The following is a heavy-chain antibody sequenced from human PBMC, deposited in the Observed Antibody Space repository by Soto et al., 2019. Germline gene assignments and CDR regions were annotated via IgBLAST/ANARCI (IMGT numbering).Heavy chain of an antibody. CDR3: ARDLVAAAATPPIWFDP. J-gene: IGHJ5*02. V-gene: IGHV4-34*01. CDR2: INHSGST. CDR1: GGSFSGYY. Sequence: SETLSLTCAVYGGSFSGYYWSWIRQPPGKGLEWIGEINHSGSTNYNPSLKSRATISVDTSKNQFSLKLTSVTAADTAVYYWARDLVAAAATPPIWFDPWGQGTLVT. D-gene: IGHD2-15*01.